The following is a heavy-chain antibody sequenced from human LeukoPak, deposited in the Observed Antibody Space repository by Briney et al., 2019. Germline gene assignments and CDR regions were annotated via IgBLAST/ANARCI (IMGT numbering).Heavy chain of an antibody. CDR1: GYSISSGYY. Sequence: PSETLSLTCTVSGYSISSGYYWGWIRQPPGKGLEWIGSIYHSGSTYYNPSLKSRVTISVDTSKNQFSLKLSSVTAADTAVYYCARGYWNYVYYGSGSYDYWGQGTLVTVSS. V-gene: IGHV4-38-2*02. CDR2: IYHSGST. J-gene: IGHJ4*02. CDR3: ARGYWNYVYYGSGSYDY. D-gene: IGHD3-10*01.